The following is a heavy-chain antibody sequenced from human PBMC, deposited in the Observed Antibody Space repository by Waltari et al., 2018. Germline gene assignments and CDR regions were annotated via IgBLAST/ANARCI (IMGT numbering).Heavy chain of an antibody. D-gene: IGHD2-21*02. V-gene: IGHV1-2*02. CDR1: RDAITEHY. CDR3: AREYCGGDCRLFDY. CDR2: ITPNVGAT. Sequence: LVQSGSEVIKPGASVKVSCKVSRDAITEHYIHWVRQAPGQGLEWRGWITPNVGATNYGRNFRGRITVTWDTSATSSSMGLSGLRSDDTAVYYCAREYCGGDCRLFDYWGQGTLVTVSS. J-gene: IGHJ4*01.